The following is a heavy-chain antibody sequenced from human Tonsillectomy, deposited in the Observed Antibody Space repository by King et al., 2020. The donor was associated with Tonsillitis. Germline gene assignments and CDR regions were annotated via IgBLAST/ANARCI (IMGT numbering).Heavy chain of an antibody. Sequence: VQLVESGGGLVQPGGSLRLSCAASGFTFSSYAMTWVRQAPGKGLEWVSGISGSGGTTNYADSVKGRFTISRDNSKNTLYLQMNSLRAEDTALYYCAKDLPSAYYGSGSYFDYWGQGTLVTVSS. D-gene: IGHD3-10*01. CDR1: GFTFSSYA. J-gene: IGHJ4*02. CDR2: ISGSGGTT. CDR3: AKDLPSAYYGSGSYFDY. V-gene: IGHV3-23*04.